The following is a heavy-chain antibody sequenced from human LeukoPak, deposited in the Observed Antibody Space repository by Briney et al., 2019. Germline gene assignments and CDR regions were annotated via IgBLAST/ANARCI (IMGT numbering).Heavy chain of an antibody. CDR3: ARDEGYGSGSFDI. CDR1: GFTFSSYS. V-gene: IGHV3-48*04. Sequence: GGSLRLSCAASGFTFSSYSMNWVRQAPGKGLEWVSYISSSSSTIYYADSVKGRFTISRDNAKNSLYLQMNSLRVEDTAVYYCARDEGYGSGSFDIWGQGRMVTVSS. D-gene: IGHD3-10*01. CDR2: ISSSSSTI. J-gene: IGHJ3*02.